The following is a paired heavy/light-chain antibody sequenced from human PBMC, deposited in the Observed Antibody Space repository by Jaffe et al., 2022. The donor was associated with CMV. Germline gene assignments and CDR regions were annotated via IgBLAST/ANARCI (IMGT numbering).Light chain of an antibody. Sequence: DIQMTQSPSSLSASVGDRVTITCRASQGISNLLAWYQQKPGKAPKLLIYRTSTLESGVPSRFSGSGSGTDYTLTISSLLPEDFATYYCQHFYTYPFTFGPGTKVDI. CDR2: RTS. V-gene: IGKV1-NL1*01. CDR1: QGISNL. J-gene: IGKJ3*01. CDR3: QHFYTYPFT.
Heavy chain of an antibody. CDR2: IRSKAFGGTP. Sequence: EVQLVESGGGLVQPGRSLRLSCATSGFNFAGYAISWVRQAPGKGLECVGFIRSKAFGGTPEYAASVQGRFTISRDDSKSIAYLQMNSLKSQDTAVYYCNRVKWLADPTGLDYWGQGTLVTVAS. CDR3: NRVKWLADPTGLDY. CDR1: GFNFAGYA. V-gene: IGHV3-49*04. D-gene: IGHD2-8*01. J-gene: IGHJ4*02.